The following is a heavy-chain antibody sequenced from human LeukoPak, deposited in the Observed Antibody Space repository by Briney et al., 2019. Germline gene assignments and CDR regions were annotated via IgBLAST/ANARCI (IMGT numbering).Heavy chain of an antibody. CDR2: IIPIFGTA. V-gene: IGHV1-69*13. Sequence: SVKVSCKASGGTFSSYAISWVRQAPGQGLEWMGGIIPIFGTANYAQKFQGRVTITADESTSTAYMELSSLRSEDTAVYYCASRYTWRQPRGGEFDYWGQGTLVTVSS. CDR1: GGTFSSYA. CDR3: ASRYTWRQPRGGEFDY. D-gene: IGHD5-24*01. J-gene: IGHJ4*02.